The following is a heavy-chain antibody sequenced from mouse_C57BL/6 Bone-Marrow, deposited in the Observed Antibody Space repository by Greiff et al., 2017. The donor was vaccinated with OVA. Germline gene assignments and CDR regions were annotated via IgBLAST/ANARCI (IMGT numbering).Heavy chain of an antibody. CDR3: TRGYDYDCAWFAY. CDR1: GYTFTDYE. Sequence: VQLQQSGAELVRPGASVTLSCKASGYTFTDYEMHWVKQTPVHGLEWIGAIDPETGGTAYNQKFKGKAILTADESSSTAYMELRSLTSEDSAVYYCTRGYDYDCAWFAYWGQGTLVTVSA. D-gene: IGHD2-4*01. CDR2: IDPETGGT. V-gene: IGHV1-15*01. J-gene: IGHJ3*01.